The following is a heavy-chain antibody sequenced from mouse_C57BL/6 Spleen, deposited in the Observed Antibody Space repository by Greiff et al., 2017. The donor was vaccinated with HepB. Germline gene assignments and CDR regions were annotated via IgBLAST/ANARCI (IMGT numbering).Heavy chain of an antibody. CDR2: INPNNGGT. J-gene: IGHJ2*01. CDR3: ARGPLYYGSSQYYFDY. Sequence: VQLQQSGPELVKPGASVKIPCKASGYTFTDYNMDWVKQSHGKSLEWIGDINPNNGGTIYNQKFKGKATLTVDKSSSTAYMELRSLTSEDTAVYYCARGPLYYGSSQYYFDYWGQGTTLTVSS. CDR1: GYTFTDYN. V-gene: IGHV1-18*01. D-gene: IGHD1-1*01.